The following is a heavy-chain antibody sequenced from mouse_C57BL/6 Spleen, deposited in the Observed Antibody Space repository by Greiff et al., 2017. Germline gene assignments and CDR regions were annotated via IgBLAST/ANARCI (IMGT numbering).Heavy chain of an antibody. CDR1: GYTFTSYW. CDR2: IYPSDSET. Sequence: QVQLQQPGAELVRPGSSVKLSCKASGYTFTSYWMDWVEQRPGQGLEWIGNIYPSDSETHYNQKFKDKATLTVDKSSSTAYMQLSSLTSEDSAVYDCARGGLRADLFAYWGQGTLVTVSA. D-gene: IGHD3-2*02. V-gene: IGHV1-61*01. CDR3: ARGGLRADLFAY. J-gene: IGHJ3*01.